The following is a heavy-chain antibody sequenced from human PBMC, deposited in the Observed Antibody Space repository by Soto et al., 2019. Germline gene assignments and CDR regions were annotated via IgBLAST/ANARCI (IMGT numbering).Heavy chain of an antibody. J-gene: IGHJ4*02. CDR3: TTDRVGTMIDY. D-gene: IGHD3-22*01. CDR1: SVSNAW. CDR2: IKSKTDGGTT. V-gene: IGHV3-15*07. Sequence: SVSNAWMNWVRQAPGKGLEWVGRIKSKTDGGTTDYAAPVKGRFTISRDDSKNTPYLQMNSLKTEDTAVYYCTTDRVGTMIDYWGQGTLVTVSS.